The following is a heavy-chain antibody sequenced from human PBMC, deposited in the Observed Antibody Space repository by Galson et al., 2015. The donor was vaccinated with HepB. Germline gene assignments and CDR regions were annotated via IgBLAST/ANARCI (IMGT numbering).Heavy chain of an antibody. J-gene: IGHJ5*02. CDR2: INHSGST. CDR1: GGSFSGYY. D-gene: IGHD5-12*01. Sequence: ETLSLTCAVYGGSFSGYYWSWIRQPPGKGLEWIGEINHSGSTNYNPSLKSRVTISVDTSKNQFSLKLSSVTAADTAVYYCARGLRKIVATIFVNWFDPWGQGTLVTVSS. V-gene: IGHV4-34*01. CDR3: ARGLRKIVATIFVNWFDP.